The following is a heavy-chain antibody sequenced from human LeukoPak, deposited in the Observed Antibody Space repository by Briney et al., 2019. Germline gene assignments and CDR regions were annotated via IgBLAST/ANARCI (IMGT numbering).Heavy chain of an antibody. J-gene: IGHJ4*02. CDR2: INPYNGGT. CDR3: AREGTDMAWFDY. CDR1: GYTFIGEN. V-gene: IGHV1-2*02. Sequence: ASVKVSCKASGYTFIGENIHWVRQAPGQGLEWMGWINPYNGGTKFADRFQDRVTMTRDTSISTAYMDLSGLTSDDTAVYFCAREGTDMAWFDYWGQGTLVTVSS. D-gene: IGHD5-18*01.